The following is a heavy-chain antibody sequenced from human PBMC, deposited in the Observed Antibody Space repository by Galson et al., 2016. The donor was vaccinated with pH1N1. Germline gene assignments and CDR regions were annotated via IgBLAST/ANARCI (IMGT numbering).Heavy chain of an antibody. CDR1: GFTFSSYN. J-gene: IGHJ4*02. CDR3: ARDRRTEEYFFDH. CDR2: ISSGSTTI. V-gene: IGHV3-48*04. D-gene: IGHD2/OR15-2a*01. Sequence: SLRLSCATSGFTFSSYNMNWVRQAPGKGLEWVAYISSGSTTIYYADSVRGRFTISRDNSNNTVYLQMTSLRAEDTAVYYCARDRRTEEYFFDHWGQGILVTVSS.